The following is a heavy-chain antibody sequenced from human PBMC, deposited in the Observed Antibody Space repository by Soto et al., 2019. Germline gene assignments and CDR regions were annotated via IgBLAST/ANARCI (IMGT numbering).Heavy chain of an antibody. CDR3: ARDPDDSSGYYLLVY. CDR2: IIPIFGTA. CDR1: GGTFSSYA. D-gene: IGHD3-22*01. V-gene: IGHV1-69*13. J-gene: IGHJ4*02. Sequence: GASVKVSCKASGGTFSSYAISWVRQAPGQGPEWMGGIIPIFGTANYAQKFQGRVTITADESTSTAYMELSSPGSEDTAVYYCARDPDDSSGYYLLVYWGQGTLVTVSS.